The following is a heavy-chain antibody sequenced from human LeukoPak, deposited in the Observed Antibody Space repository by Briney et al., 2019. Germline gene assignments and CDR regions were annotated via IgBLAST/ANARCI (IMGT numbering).Heavy chain of an antibody. CDR1: GYSFTSYW. V-gene: IGHV5-51*01. CDR3: ARHIDKPLPSNYCSGGSCYRYYYYYYMDV. Sequence: GESLKISCKGSGYSFTSYWIGWVRQMPGKGLEWMGIIYPGDSDTRYSPSFQGQVTISADKSISTAYLQWSSLKASDTAMYYCARHIDKPLPSNYCSGGSCYRYYYYYYMDVWGKGTTVTVSS. J-gene: IGHJ6*03. D-gene: IGHD2-15*01. CDR2: IYPGDSDT.